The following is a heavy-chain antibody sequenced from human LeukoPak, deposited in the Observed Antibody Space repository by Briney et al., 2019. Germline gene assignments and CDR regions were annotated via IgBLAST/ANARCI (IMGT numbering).Heavy chain of an antibody. Sequence: GGSLRLSYAASGFTFSSYSMNWVRQAPGKGLEWVSYISSSSSTIYYADSVKGRFTISRDNAKNSLYLQMNSLRAEDTAVYYCARDQSEYYDFWSGYYIPTGFDYWGQGTLVTVSS. V-gene: IGHV3-48*01. CDR3: ARDQSEYYDFWSGYYIPTGFDY. D-gene: IGHD3-3*01. CDR1: GFTFSSYS. J-gene: IGHJ4*02. CDR2: ISSSSSTI.